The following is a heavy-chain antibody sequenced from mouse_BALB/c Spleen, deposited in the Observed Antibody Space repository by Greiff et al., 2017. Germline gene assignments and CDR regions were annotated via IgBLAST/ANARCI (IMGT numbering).Heavy chain of an antibody. CDR2: ISDGGSYT. J-gene: IGHJ3*01. V-gene: IGHV5-4*02. D-gene: IGHD1-1*01. Sequence: EVQRVESGGGLVKPGGSLKLSCAASGFTFSDYYMYWVRQTPEKRLEWVATISDGGSYTYYPDSVKGRFTISRDNAKNNLYLQMSSLKSEDTAMYYCARDRDDDSSSWLAYWGQGTLVTVSA. CDR1: GFTFSDYY. CDR3: ARDRDDDSSSWLAY.